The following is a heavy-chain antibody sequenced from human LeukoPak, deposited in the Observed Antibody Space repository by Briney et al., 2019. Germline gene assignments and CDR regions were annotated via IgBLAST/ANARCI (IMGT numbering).Heavy chain of an antibody. J-gene: IGHJ4*02. D-gene: IGHD6-19*01. V-gene: IGHV1-2*02. CDR1: GYTFTGYY. CDR3: ARDTDQWLVRVGPPFDY. Sequence: ASVKVSCKASGYTFTGYYMHWVRQAPGQGPEWMGWMNPNSGGTNYAQKLQGRVTMTRDTSISTAYMELSSLTSDDTAVYYCARDTDQWLVRVGPPFDYWGQGTLVTVSS. CDR2: MNPNSGGT.